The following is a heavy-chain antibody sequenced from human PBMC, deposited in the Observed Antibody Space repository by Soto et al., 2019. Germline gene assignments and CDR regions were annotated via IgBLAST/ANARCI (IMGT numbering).Heavy chain of an antibody. CDR2: ISWNSGSI. J-gene: IGHJ3*02. CDR1: GFTFEDYA. CDR3: AKDITYGDHIEPSNAFDI. V-gene: IGHV3-9*01. D-gene: IGHD4-17*01. Sequence: EVQLVESGGGLVQPGRSLRLSCAASGFTFEDYAMHWVRQAPGKGLEWVSGISWNSGSIGYADSVKGRFTISRDNAKNSLYLQMNSLRAEDTALYYCAKDITYGDHIEPSNAFDIWGPGTMVTVSS.